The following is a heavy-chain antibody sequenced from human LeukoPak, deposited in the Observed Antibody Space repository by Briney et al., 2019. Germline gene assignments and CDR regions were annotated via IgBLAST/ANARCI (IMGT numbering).Heavy chain of an antibody. V-gene: IGHV1-8*01. D-gene: IGHD1-26*01. CDR2: MNPNSGNT. J-gene: IGHJ4*02. CDR3: ASENSGGYSSDY. Sequence: ASVNVSCKASGYTFTGYDINWVRQATGQGLEWMGWMNPNSGNTGYAQKFQGRVTMTRNTSISTAYMELSSLRAEDTAVYYCASENSGGYSSDYWGQGTLVTVSS. CDR1: GYTFTGYD.